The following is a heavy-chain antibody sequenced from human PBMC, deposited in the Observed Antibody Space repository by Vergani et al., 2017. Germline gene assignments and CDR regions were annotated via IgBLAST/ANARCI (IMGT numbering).Heavy chain of an antibody. CDR3: ARDGTDFFVSSSDYSHLLYY. D-gene: IGHD3-22*01. V-gene: IGHV3-74*03. Sequence: EVQLVESGGGSVQSGGSLRLSCVASGFSFNTYWMHWVRQVPGKGLMWVARIDEYGNRATYGDFETGRFTISRDNAKNTVFLQMDRLTTDDTAVYFCARDGTDFFVSSSDYSHLLYYWGQGILVTVSS. J-gene: IGHJ4*02. CDR1: GFSFNTYW. CDR2: IDEYGNRA.